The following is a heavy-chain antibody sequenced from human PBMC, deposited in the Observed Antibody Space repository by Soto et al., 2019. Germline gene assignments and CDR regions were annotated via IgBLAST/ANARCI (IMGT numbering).Heavy chain of an antibody. CDR1: GGSISGYY. CDR3: AGLTYNYYGSTGHYNWFDP. CDR2: IYYSGTT. D-gene: IGHD3-22*01. J-gene: IGHJ5*02. Sequence: KTSETLSLTCTVSGGSISGYYWNWIRQPPGKGLEWIGYIYYSGTTNYNPSLKSRVTISIDTSKNQFSLRLRSVTAADTAVYYCAGLTYNYYGSTGHYNWFDPWGQGILVTVSS. V-gene: IGHV4-59*01.